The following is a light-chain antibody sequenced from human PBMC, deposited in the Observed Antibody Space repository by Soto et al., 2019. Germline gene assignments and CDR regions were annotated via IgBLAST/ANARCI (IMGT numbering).Light chain of an antibody. CDR3: QQYNNWPLT. CDR1: QSVSSN. CDR2: GAS. V-gene: IGKV3-15*01. J-gene: IGKJ4*01. Sequence: EKVMTQSPATLSVSPGERANLSCRASQSVSSNFAWYQQKPGQAPRLLIYGASARATGIPARFSGSGSGTEFTLTISSLQSEDFAVYYCQQYNNWPLTFGGGTKVEIK.